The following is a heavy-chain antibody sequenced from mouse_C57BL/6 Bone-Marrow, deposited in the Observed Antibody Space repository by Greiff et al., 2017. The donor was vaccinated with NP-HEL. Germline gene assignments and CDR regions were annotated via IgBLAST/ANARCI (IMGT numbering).Heavy chain of an antibody. CDR1: GYTFTSYG. D-gene: IGHD2-4*01. CDR3: AAIYYDYLYAMDY. Sequence: VQLQESGAELARPGASVKLSCKASGYTFTSYGISWVKQRTGQGLEWIGEIYPRSGNTYYNEKFKGKATLTADKSSSTAYMELRSLTSEDSAVYFCAAIYYDYLYAMDYWGQGTSVTVSS. V-gene: IGHV1-81*01. CDR2: IYPRSGNT. J-gene: IGHJ4*01.